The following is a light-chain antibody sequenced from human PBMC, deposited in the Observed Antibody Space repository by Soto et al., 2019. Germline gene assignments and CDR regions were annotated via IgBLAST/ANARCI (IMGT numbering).Light chain of an antibody. V-gene: IGKV3-20*01. Sequence: EIVLTQSPGTLSLSPGERATLSCRASQSVSSSFLAWYQQKPGQAPRVFIYGASSSATGIPDRFSGSGSGTDFTLTRRRLEPDDIAVYYSHQHGSSPTFGQGTKLQI. CDR2: GAS. CDR1: QSVSSSF. CDR3: HQHGSSPT. J-gene: IGKJ2*01.